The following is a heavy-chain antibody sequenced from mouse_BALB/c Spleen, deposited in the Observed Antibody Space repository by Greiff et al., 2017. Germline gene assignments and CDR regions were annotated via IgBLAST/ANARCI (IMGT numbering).Heavy chain of an antibody. V-gene: IGHV1-9*01. Sequence: QVQLQQSGAELMKPGASVKISCKATGYTFSSYWIEWVKQRPGHGLEWIGEILPGSGSTNYNEKFKGKATFTADTSSNTAYMQLSSLTSEDSAVYYCARSGMSYAMDYWGQGTSVTVSS. CDR2: ILPGSGST. CDR3: ARSGMSYAMDY. J-gene: IGHJ4*01. CDR1: GYTFSSYW.